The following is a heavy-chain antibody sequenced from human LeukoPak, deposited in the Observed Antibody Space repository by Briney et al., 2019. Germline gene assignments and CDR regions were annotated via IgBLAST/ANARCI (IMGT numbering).Heavy chain of an antibody. CDR1: GGSISSYY. V-gene: IGHV4-59*06. J-gene: IGHJ4*02. CDR3: ARTDTAIRHFDY. CDR2: IYYSGST. Sequence: PSETLSLTCTVSGGSISSYYWSWIRQPPGKGLEWIGYIYYSGSTYYNPSLKSRVTMSVDTSKNQFSLKLSSVTAADTAVYYCARTDTAIRHFDYWGQGTLVTVSS. D-gene: IGHD5-18*01.